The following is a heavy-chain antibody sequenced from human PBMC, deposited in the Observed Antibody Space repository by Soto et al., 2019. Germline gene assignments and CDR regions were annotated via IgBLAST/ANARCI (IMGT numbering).Heavy chain of an antibody. Sequence: GGSLRLSCAASGFTFSSYAMSWVRQAPGKGLEWVSAISGGGGSTYYADSVKGRFTISRDNSKNTLYLQMNSLRAEDTAVYYCAKDGYDSSGYLVDYWGQGTLVTVSS. V-gene: IGHV3-23*01. CDR1: GFTFSSYA. J-gene: IGHJ4*02. CDR2: ISGGGGST. CDR3: AKDGYDSSGYLVDY. D-gene: IGHD3-22*01.